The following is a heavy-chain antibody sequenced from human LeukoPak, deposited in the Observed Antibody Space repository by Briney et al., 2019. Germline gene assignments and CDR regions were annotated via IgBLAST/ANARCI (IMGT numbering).Heavy chain of an antibody. CDR1: GFTFSSYA. D-gene: IGHD2-2*01. J-gene: IGHJ6*03. CDR2: IKQDGSEK. V-gene: IGHV3-7*01. Sequence: PGGSLRLSCAASGFTFSSYAMSWVRQAPGKGLEWVANIKQDGSEKYYVDSVKGRFTISRDNAKNSLYLQMNSLRAEDTAVYYCARGNPKGGCSSTSCSSYYYYYMDVWGKGTTVTVSS. CDR3: ARGNPKGGCSSTSCSSYYYYYMDV.